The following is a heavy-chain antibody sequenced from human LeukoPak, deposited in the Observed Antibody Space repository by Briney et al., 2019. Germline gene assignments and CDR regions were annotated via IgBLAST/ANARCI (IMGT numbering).Heavy chain of an antibody. V-gene: IGHV3-66*01. CDR3: ASYRGGYCSGGSCLYPY. Sequence: GGSLRLSCVASGFTVSSNYMSWVRQAPGKGLEWLSVFYSGGSTYYADSVKGRFTISRDNSKNTLYLQMNSLRAEDTAVYYCASYRGGYCSGGSCLYPYWGQGTLVTVSS. CDR2: FYSGGST. D-gene: IGHD2-15*01. J-gene: IGHJ4*02. CDR1: GFTVSSNY.